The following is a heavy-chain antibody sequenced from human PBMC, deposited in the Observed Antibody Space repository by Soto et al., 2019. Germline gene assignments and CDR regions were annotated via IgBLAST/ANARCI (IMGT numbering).Heavy chain of an antibody. J-gene: IGHJ3*02. CDR3: ARGPSTSKIGTFDI. Sequence: PSETLSLTCNVSGGPISAFLWHLIRQAAGKGLEWIGRIYLNGYTDYNPSLSSRVSMSVDTSRNQFSLQLQDATAADKARYFCARGPSTSKIGTFDIWGQG. CDR2: IYLNGYT. D-gene: IGHD2-2*01. CDR1: GGPISAFL. V-gene: IGHV4-4*07.